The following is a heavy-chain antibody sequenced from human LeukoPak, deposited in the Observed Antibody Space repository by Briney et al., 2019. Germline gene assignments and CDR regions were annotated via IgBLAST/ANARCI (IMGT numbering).Heavy chain of an antibody. V-gene: IGHV3-74*01. CDR1: GFTFSSYW. Sequence: PGESLRLSCAASGFTFSSYWMHWVRQAPGKGLVWVSRINSDGSRTTYADSVKGRFTISRDNAKNTLHLQMNSLRAEDTAVYYCARDVQAGPGYWGQGTLVTVSS. CDR2: INSDGSRT. J-gene: IGHJ4*02. CDR3: ARDVQAGPGY. D-gene: IGHD6-19*01.